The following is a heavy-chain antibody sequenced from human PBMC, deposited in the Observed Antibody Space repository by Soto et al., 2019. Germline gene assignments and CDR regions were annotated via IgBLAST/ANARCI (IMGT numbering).Heavy chain of an antibody. CDR2: INSDGDTS. CDR1: GFGFHTYW. D-gene: IGHD3-10*01. Sequence: HPGGSLRLSCVASGFGFHTYWMHWVRQVPGKGLVWVARINSDGDTSTYADSVKGRFSISRDNTKNTLFLQMNGLRDDDTAVYYCTRDWVDYYRSGNYYPRFDPWGQGALVTVYS. CDR3: TRDWVDYYRSGNYYPRFDP. V-gene: IGHV3-74*01. J-gene: IGHJ5*02.